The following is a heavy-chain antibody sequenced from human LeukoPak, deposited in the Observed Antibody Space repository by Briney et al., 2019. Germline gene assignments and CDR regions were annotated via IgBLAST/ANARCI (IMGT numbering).Heavy chain of an antibody. J-gene: IGHJ4*02. V-gene: IGHV3-11*05. CDR3: TRASIVALPGY. Sequence: PGGSLRLSCAGSGXTLSDYYMSWIRQAPGKGLEWVSYIGSTSYASYADSVKGRFTISRDNAKNSLYLQMNSLRADDTAVYYCTRASIVALPGYWGQGTLVTVSS. CDR2: IGSTSYA. D-gene: IGHD6-6*01. CDR1: GXTLSDYY.